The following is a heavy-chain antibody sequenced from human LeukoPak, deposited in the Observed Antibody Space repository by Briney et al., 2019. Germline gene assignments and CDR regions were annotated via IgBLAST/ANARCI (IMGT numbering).Heavy chain of an antibody. J-gene: IGHJ4*02. Sequence: GGSLRLSCVASGFTFGKYWMSWVRQAPGKGLEWVANIKLDGSEKNYVDSVKGRFAISRDNTKNSLYLQMNSLRVEDTAVFYCARDQYDTWSRRGNFDSWGQGTLVIVSS. D-gene: IGHD3-3*01. CDR1: GFTFGKYW. CDR3: ARDQYDTWSRRGNFDS. V-gene: IGHV3-7*03. CDR2: IKLDGSEK.